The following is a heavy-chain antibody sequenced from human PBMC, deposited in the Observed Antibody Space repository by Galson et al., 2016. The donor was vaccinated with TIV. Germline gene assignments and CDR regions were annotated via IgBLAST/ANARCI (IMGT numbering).Heavy chain of an antibody. D-gene: IGHD3-16*01. CDR2: LYYTGTT. CDR1: GGSLISPTYY. J-gene: IGHJ6*03. V-gene: IGHV4-39*07. CDR3: AQFGAYYHYMDV. Sequence: ETLSLTCTVSGGSLISPTYYWGWIRQPPGRGLEWIGSLYYTGTTFYNPSLKSRVTMSLDTSNNQFSLELRSMTAADTAFYYCAQFGAYYHYMDVLGKGTTVTVS.